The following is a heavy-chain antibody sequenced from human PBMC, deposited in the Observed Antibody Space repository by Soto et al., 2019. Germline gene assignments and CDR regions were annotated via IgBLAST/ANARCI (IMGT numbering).Heavy chain of an antibody. D-gene: IGHD2-8*01. CDR2: IYYSGST. J-gene: IGHJ6*03. Sequence: SETLSLTCTVSGGSISSYYWSWIRQPPGKGLEWIGYIYYSGSTNYNPSLKSRVTISVDTSKNQFSLKLSSVTAADTAVYYCARDRRGGCTNGVCPAGDYYMDVWGKGTTVTVSS. CDR1: GGSISSYY. V-gene: IGHV4-59*01. CDR3: ARDRRGGCTNGVCPAGDYYMDV.